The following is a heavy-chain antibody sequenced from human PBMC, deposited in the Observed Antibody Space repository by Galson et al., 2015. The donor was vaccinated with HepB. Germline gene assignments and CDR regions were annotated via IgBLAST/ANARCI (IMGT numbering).Heavy chain of an antibody. J-gene: IGHJ4*02. CDR3: AKADKWGSSGWIDC. Sequence: SLRLSCAASGFTFNNYGMSWVRQAPGKGLEWVSGITGSADGTYYADSVKGRFTISRDNSKNTLSLQVNSLRAEDTAIYYCAKADKWGSSGWIDCWGQGTLVTVSS. CDR2: ITGSADGT. D-gene: IGHD6-19*01. V-gene: IGHV3-23*01. CDR1: GFTFNNYG.